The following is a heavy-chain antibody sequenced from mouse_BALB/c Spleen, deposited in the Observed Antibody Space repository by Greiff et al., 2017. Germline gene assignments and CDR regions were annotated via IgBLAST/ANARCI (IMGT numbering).Heavy chain of an antibody. Sequence: QVQLQQSGAELVRPGTSVKMSCKASGYTFTSYTMHWVKQRPGQGLEWIGYINPSSGYTEYNQKFKDKTTLTADKSSSTAYMQLSSLTSEDSAVYYCARSAGPSWFAYWGQGTLVTVSA. CDR1: GYTFTSYT. CDR2: INPSSGYT. CDR3: ARSAGPSWFAY. D-gene: IGHD6-2*01. V-gene: IGHV1-4*02. J-gene: IGHJ3*01.